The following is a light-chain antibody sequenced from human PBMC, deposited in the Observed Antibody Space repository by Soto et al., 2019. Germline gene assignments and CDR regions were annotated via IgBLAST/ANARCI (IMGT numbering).Light chain of an antibody. CDR1: LGIANY. Sequence: DIQMTQSPPSLSASVGDRVTISCRASLGIANYVLWYQQRPGKVPKLLIYGASSLLSGVPSRFSGSGSGTDFTLTISSLQHEDVGTYYCQKYNSAMWTLGQGTKVDIK. CDR3: QKYNSAMWT. CDR2: GAS. J-gene: IGKJ1*01. V-gene: IGKV1-27*01.